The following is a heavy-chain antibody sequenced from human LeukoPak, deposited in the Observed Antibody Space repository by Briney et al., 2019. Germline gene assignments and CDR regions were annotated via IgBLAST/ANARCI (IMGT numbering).Heavy chain of an antibody. CDR3: AKRALYDILTGFKYFDY. J-gene: IGHJ4*02. Sequence: GGSLRLSCAASGFTFSNAWMNWVRQAPGKGLEWVSAISGSGGSTYYADSVKGRFTISRDNSKNTLYLQMNSLRAEDTAVYYCAKRALYDILTGFKYFDYWGQGTLVTVSS. CDR2: ISGSGGST. D-gene: IGHD3-9*01. V-gene: IGHV3-23*01. CDR1: GFTFSNAW.